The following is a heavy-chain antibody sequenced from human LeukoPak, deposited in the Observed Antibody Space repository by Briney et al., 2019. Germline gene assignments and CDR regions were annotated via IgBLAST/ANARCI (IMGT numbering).Heavy chain of an antibody. Sequence: GGSLRLSCAASGFTFSNAWMSWVRQAPGKGLEWVGRIKSKTDGGTTDYAAPVKGRFTISRDDSKNTLYLQMNSLKTEDTAVYYYTTEYYYDSRGGYWGQGTLVTVSS. D-gene: IGHD3-22*01. CDR1: GFTFSNAW. CDR3: TTEYYYDSRGGY. CDR2: IKSKTDGGTT. V-gene: IGHV3-15*01. J-gene: IGHJ4*02.